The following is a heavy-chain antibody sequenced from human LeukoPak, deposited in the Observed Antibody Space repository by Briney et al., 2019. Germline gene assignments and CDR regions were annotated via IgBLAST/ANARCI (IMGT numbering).Heavy chain of an antibody. V-gene: IGHV1-3*03. Sequence: ASVKVSCKASGYTFTSYAMHWVRQAPGQRLEWMGWINAGNGNTKYSREFQGRVTITRDTSASTAYMELSSLRSEDMAVYCCAREDYYDSSGYVFDYWGQGTLVTVSS. CDR2: INAGNGNT. J-gene: IGHJ4*02. CDR3: AREDYYDSSGYVFDY. CDR1: GYTFTSYA. D-gene: IGHD3-22*01.